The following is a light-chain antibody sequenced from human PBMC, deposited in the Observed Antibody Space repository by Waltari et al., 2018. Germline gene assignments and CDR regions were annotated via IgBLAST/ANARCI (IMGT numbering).Light chain of an antibody. CDR1: SSDVINYNF. V-gene: IGLV2-23*01. CDR2: EGS. CDR3: CSYGFSVV. J-gene: IGLJ3*02. Sequence: QSALTQPASLSGSPGQSITISCTGTSSDVINYNFLSWYQHHPGEAPKLIIYEGSKRPSGVSDRFSGSKSGYTASLTISGLPAEDEADYYCCSYGFSVVFGGGTKLTVL.